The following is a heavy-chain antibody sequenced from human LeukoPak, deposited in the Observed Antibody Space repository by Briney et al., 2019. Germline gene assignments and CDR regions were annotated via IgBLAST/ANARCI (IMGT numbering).Heavy chain of an antibody. CDR1: GYTFTGYY. V-gene: IGHV1-18*04. CDR2: ISAYNGNT. J-gene: IGHJ4*02. Sequence: ASVKVSCKASGYTFTGYYMHWVRQAPGQGLEWMGWISAYNGNTNYAQKLQGRVTMTTDTSTSTAYMELRSLRSDDTAVYYCASGQWELSSDYWGQGTLVTVSS. CDR3: ASGQWELSSDY. D-gene: IGHD1-26*01.